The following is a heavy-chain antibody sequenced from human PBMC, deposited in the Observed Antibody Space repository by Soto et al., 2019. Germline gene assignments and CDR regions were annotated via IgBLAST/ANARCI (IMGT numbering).Heavy chain of an antibody. D-gene: IGHD6-13*01. J-gene: IGHJ4*02. CDR1: GFTFSSYW. V-gene: IGHV3-7*01. Sequence: GGSLRLSCAASGFTFSSYWMSWVRQAPGKGLEWVANIKQDGSEKYYVDSVKGRFTISRDNAKNSLYLQMNSLRAGDTAVYYCAREPCIAAAGTGGVCSPGYWGQGTLVTVSS. CDR2: IKQDGSEK. CDR3: AREPCIAAAGTGGVCSPGY.